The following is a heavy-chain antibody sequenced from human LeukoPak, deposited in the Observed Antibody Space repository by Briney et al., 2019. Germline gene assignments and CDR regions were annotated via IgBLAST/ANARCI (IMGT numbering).Heavy chain of an antibody. D-gene: IGHD2-15*01. J-gene: IGHJ3*02. V-gene: IGHV4-39*07. Sequence: PSETLSLTCTVSGGSISSSSYYWGWIRQPPGKGLEWIGSIYYSGSTYYNPSLKSRVTISVDTSKNHFSLKLTSVTAADTAVYYCARIACSGGSCYSQRGAFDIWGQGTMVTVSS. CDR1: GGSISSSSYY. CDR3: ARIACSGGSCYSQRGAFDI. CDR2: IYYSGST.